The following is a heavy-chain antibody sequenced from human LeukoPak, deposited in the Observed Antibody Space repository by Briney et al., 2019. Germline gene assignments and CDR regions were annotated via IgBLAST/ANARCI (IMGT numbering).Heavy chain of an antibody. V-gene: IGHV3-53*01. CDR1: GFTVSSNY. CDR2: IYSGGST. CDR3: ARDSLFNWNDGAFDI. D-gene: IGHD1-20*01. J-gene: IGHJ3*02. Sequence: GGSLRLSCAASGFTVSSNYMSWVRQVPGKGLEWVSVIYSGGSTYYADSVKGRFTISRDNSKNTLYLQMNSLRAEDTAVYYCARDSLFNWNDGAFDIWGQGTMVTVSS.